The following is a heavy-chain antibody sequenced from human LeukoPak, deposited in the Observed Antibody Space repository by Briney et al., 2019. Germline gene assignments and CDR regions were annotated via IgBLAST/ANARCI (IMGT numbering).Heavy chain of an antibody. CDR3: ARDLGYGSGSYYGGREYYYGMDV. CDR1: GFTFSSYA. CDR2: ISDDGSNK. J-gene: IGHJ6*04. D-gene: IGHD3-10*01. Sequence: PGGSLRLSCAASGFTFSSYAMHWVRQAPGKGLEWVALISDDGSNKYYADSVKGRFTISRDNSKNTLYLQVNSLRAEDTAAYYCARDLGYGSGSYYGGREYYYGMDVWGKGTTVTVSS. V-gene: IGHV3-30*04.